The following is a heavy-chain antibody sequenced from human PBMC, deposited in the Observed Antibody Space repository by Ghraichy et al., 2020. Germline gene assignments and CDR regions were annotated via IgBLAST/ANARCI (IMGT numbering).Heavy chain of an antibody. Sequence: SETLSLTCTASGGSISIYYWNWIRQPPGKGLEWIGHISNIGSTTYNPSYNPSLKSRVTISVDPSKNQFSLQMSSVTAADTAMYYCARDRELGSWGPGTLVTFSS. CDR1: GGSISIYY. CDR2: ISNIGST. D-gene: IGHD1-1*01. J-gene: IGHJ4*02. V-gene: IGHV4-59*01. CDR3: ARDRELGS.